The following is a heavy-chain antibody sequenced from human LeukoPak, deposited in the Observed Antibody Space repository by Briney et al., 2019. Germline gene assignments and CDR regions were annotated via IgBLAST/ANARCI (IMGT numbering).Heavy chain of an antibody. J-gene: IGHJ4*02. V-gene: IGHV1-18*01. CDR3: ARDYDYVPDF. Sequence: ASVKVSCKASGYTFTTDGISWMRQAPGQGREWMGWIDASNANTNYAQKVQGRVTITTDTSTTTAYMELRSLRFDDTAVYYCARDYDYVPDFWGQGTLVTVSS. CDR1: GYTFTTDG. CDR2: IDASNANT. D-gene: IGHD3-16*01.